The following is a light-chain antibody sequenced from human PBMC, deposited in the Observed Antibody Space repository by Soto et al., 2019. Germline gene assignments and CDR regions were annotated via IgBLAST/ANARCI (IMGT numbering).Light chain of an antibody. CDR2: DVS. Sequence: QSALTQPASVSGSPGQSIAVSCSGTSSDIGAYIHVSWYQQHPGKAPKLMIYDVSNRPSGVSDRFSGSKSGNTASPTISGLQAEDEDDYYCTSYTTSGTYVFGAGTKVTVL. CDR1: SSDIGAYIH. J-gene: IGLJ1*01. CDR3: TSYTTSGTYV. V-gene: IGLV2-14*03.